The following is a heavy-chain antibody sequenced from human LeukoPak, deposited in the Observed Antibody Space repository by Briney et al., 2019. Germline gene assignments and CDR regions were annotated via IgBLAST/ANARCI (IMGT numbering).Heavy chain of an antibody. V-gene: IGHV4-39*02. J-gene: IGHJ6*02. CDR1: GGSISSSNYY. D-gene: IGHD2-15*01. CDR2: VYDSGST. Sequence: SETLSLTCTVSGGSISSSNYYWGWIRQPPGKGLEWIGSVYDSGSTYNNPSLKSRVIISVDTSKNQFSLKLSSVTAADTAVYYCARDRRYCSGGSCYSPEYYYGMDVWGQGTTVTVSS. CDR3: ARDRRYCSGGSCYSPEYYYGMDV.